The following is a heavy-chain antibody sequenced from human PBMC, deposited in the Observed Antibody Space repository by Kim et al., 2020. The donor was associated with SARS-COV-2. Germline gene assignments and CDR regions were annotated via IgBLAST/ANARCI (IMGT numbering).Heavy chain of an antibody. J-gene: IGHJ4*02. CDR3: ARDSDNSHGALGY. V-gene: IGHV1-46*01. Sequence: ASVKVSCKASGYTFSSYYMYWVRQAPGQGLEWMGIINPTGDSITYAQKYQGRVTMTRDTSTSTLYMELRSLRSEDTAVYYCARDSDNSHGALGYWGQGTLVTVSS. CDR2: INPTGDSI. D-gene: IGHD1-20*01. CDR1: GYTFSSYY.